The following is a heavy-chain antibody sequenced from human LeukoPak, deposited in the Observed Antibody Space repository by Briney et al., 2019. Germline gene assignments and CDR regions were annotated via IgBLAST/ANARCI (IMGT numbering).Heavy chain of an antibody. CDR1: GFTFSSYW. Sequence: GGSLRLSCAASGFTFSSYWMHWVRHAQGKGVVWVSRINSDGSSTIYADSAKGRFTISRDNAKTTLYLQINSLRAEDTAVYYCAKAVGQWSFDLWGRGALVTVSS. CDR3: AKAVGQWSFDL. CDR2: INSDGSST. J-gene: IGHJ2*01. V-gene: IGHV3-74*01.